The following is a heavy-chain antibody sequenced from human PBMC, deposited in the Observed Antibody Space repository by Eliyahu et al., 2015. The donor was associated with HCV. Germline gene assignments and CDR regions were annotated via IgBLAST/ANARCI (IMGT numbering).Heavy chain of an antibody. CDR1: GFXFSGYG. CDR2: ISFDGNDK. J-gene: IGHJ4*02. D-gene: IGHD3-10*01. V-gene: IGHV3-30*18. CDR3: AKPFYYGTGSSPYDY. Sequence: QVQLVESGGGVVQPGRSLRLSCAASGFXFSGYGMPWVRQAPGKGLGWVAVISFDGNDKYYADSVRGRFSISRDNSNNTLFLQMNSLRAEDTAVYYCAKPFYYGTGSSPYDYWGQGTLVTVS.